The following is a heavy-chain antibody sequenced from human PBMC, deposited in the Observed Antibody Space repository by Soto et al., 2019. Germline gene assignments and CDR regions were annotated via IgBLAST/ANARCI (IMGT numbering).Heavy chain of an antibody. CDR3: ARDRQLWPPSESWFDP. D-gene: IGHD5-18*01. J-gene: IGHJ5*02. CDR2: IIPIFGTA. Sequence: QVQLVQSGAEVKKPGSSVKVYCKASGGTFSSYAISWVRQAPGQGLEWMGGIIPIFGTANYAQKFQGRVTINADESTSTAYMELSSLRSEDTAVYYCARDRQLWPPSESWFDPWGQGTVVTVS. V-gene: IGHV1-69*01. CDR1: GGTFSSYA.